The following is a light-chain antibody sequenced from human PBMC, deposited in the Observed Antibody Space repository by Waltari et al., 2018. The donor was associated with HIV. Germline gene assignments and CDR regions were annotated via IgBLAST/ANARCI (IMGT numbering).Light chain of an antibody. CDR3: QSADNSGSYSVV. CDR1: AMPNHY. V-gene: IGLV3-25*03. Sequence: SYELTQPPSVSVSPGQTARITCSGDAMPNHYPYWYQQRAGQAPVLLIYKDTERPSGIPQRFSGSSSGTTVTLTISGVQAEDEADYYCQSADNSGSYSVVFGGGTKLSVL. J-gene: IGLJ2*01. CDR2: KDT.